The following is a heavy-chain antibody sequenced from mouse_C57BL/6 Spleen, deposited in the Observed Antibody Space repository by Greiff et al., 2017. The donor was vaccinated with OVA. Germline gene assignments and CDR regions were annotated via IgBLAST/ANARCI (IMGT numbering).Heavy chain of an antibody. Sequence: EVMLVESGGGLVKPGGSLKLSCAASGFTFSDYGMHWVRQAPEKGLEWVAYISSGSSTIYYADTVKGRFTISRDNAKNTLFLQMTSLRSEDTAMYYCASPGGYGAWFAYWGQGTLVTVSA. CDR2: ISSGSSTI. CDR1: GFTFSDYG. V-gene: IGHV5-17*01. J-gene: IGHJ3*01. D-gene: IGHD2-2*01. CDR3: ASPGGYGAWFAY.